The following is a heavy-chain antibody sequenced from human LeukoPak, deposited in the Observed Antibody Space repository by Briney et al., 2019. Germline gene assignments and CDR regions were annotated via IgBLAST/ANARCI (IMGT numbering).Heavy chain of an antibody. Sequence: ASVKVSCKASGGTFSSYAISWVRQAPGQGLEWMGGIIPIFGTANYAQKFQGRVTITADESTSTAYMELSRLRSDDTAVYYCAREGATGAFDIWGQGTMVTVSS. CDR3: AREGATGAFDI. V-gene: IGHV1-69*13. D-gene: IGHD5-12*01. CDR1: GGTFSSYA. J-gene: IGHJ3*02. CDR2: IIPIFGTA.